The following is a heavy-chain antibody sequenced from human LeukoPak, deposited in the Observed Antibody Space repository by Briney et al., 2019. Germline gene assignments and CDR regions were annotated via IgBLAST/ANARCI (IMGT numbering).Heavy chain of an antibody. CDR1: GFTFSSYG. CDR3: AKDLCGGDCYPNWLDP. V-gene: IGHV3-30*02. D-gene: IGHD2-21*01. CDR2: IRYDGSNK. J-gene: IGHJ5*02. Sequence: GGSLRLSCAASGFTFSSYGMHWVRQAPGKGLEWVAFIRYDGSNKYYADSVKGRFTISRDNSKNTLYLQMNSLRAEDTAVYYCAKDLCGGDCYPNWLDPWGQGTLVTVSS.